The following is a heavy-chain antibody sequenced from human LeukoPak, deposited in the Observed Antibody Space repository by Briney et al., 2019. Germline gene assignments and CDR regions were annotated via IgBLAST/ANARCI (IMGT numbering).Heavy chain of an antibody. Sequence: PSETLSLTCTVPGYSISSGYYWGWIRQPPGKGLEWIGSIYHSGSTYYNPSLKSRVTISVDTSKNQFSLKLSSVTAADTAVYYCASRGRLRPLGYWGQGTLVTVSS. J-gene: IGHJ4*02. CDR1: GYSISSGYY. CDR3: ASRGRLRPLGY. V-gene: IGHV4-38-2*02. CDR2: IYHSGST. D-gene: IGHD3-10*01.